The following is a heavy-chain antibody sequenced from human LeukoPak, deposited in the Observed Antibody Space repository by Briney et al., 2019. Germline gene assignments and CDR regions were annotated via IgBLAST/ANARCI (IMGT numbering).Heavy chain of an antibody. CDR3: ASDLGERYPVGYFQH. Sequence: ASVKVSCKASGYTFTSYYMHWVRQAPGQGLEWMGIINPSGGSTSYAQKFQGRVTMTRDMSTSTVYMELSSLRSEDTAVYYCASDLGERYPVGYFQHWGQGTLVTVSS. V-gene: IGHV1-46*01. D-gene: IGHD1-1*01. J-gene: IGHJ1*01. CDR1: GYTFTSYY. CDR2: INPSGGST.